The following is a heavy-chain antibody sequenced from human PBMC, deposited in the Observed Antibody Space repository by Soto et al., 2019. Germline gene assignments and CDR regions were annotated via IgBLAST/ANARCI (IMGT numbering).Heavy chain of an antibody. J-gene: IGHJ4*02. CDR1: GGSFSGYY. D-gene: IGHD3-22*01. V-gene: IGHV4-34*01. Sequence: PSETLSLTCAVYGGSFSGYYWTRIRQPPGKGLEWIGEVSHSGTTNYNPSLKSRVTISVDTSKNQFSLKLSSVTAADTAVYYCARAGDNSGYSDYWGQGIMVTVSS. CDR3: ARAGDNSGYSDY. CDR2: VSHSGTT.